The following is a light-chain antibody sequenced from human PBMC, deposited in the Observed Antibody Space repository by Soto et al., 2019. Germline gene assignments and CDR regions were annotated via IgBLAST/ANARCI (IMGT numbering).Light chain of an antibody. CDR2: GAS. J-gene: IGKJ4*01. Sequence: IVITQSPATLSVSPGERATLSCRASQSVSNNYLAWYQQKPGQAPRLLIYGASNRATGIPDRFSGGGSGTDFTLTISRLEPEDFAVYYCQQFSSYPLTFGGGTKVDI. CDR3: QQFSSYPLT. CDR1: QSVSNNY. V-gene: IGKV3-20*01.